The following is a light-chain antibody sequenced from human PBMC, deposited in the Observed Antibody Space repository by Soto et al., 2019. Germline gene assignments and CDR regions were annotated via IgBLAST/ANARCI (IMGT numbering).Light chain of an antibody. V-gene: IGLV2-14*03. CDR2: GVT. CDR3: SSYTTRSTYV. J-gene: IGLJ1*01. CDR1: SSDVGGYNY. Sequence: QSVLTQPASVSGSPGQSITISCTGTSSDVGGYNYVSWYQQHPGKAPKLIIYGVTNRPSGVSNRFSASKSGNTASLAISGLQAEDEADYYCSSYTTRSTYVFGTGTKVTVL.